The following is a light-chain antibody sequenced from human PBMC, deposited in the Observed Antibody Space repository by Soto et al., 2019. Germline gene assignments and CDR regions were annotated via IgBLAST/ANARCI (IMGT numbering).Light chain of an antibody. CDR3: QQHNNWPST. Sequence: EIVMTQSPATRSVSRGERATLCCRASQSVSSNLAWHQQKPGQAPRLLIYGASTRATGIPARFSGSGSGTEFTLTISSLQSEDFAVYYCQQHNNWPSTFGQGTKLDIK. CDR2: GAS. J-gene: IGKJ1*01. V-gene: IGKV3-15*01. CDR1: QSVSSN.